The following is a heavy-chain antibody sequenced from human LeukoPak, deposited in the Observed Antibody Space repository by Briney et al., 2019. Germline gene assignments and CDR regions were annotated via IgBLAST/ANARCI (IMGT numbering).Heavy chain of an antibody. V-gene: IGHV3-23*01. Sequence: GGTLRLSCAASGFTFSNYGMNWVRQAPGKGLEWVSVISGSGGSTYYADSVKGRFTISRDNSKNTLYLQMNSLGAEDTAVYYCAKDPHPPWFGPNADWGQGTLVTVSS. CDR1: GFTFSNYG. D-gene: IGHD3-10*01. CDR3: AKDPHPPWFGPNAD. J-gene: IGHJ4*02. CDR2: ISGSGGST.